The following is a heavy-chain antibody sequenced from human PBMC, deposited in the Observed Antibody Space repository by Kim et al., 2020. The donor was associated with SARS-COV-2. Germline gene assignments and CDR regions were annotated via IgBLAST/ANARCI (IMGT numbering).Heavy chain of an antibody. J-gene: IGHJ6*02. V-gene: IGHV3-15*01. CDR2: IKSKTDGGTT. CDR1: GFTFSNSW. Sequence: GGSLRLSCAASGFTFSNSWMSWVRQAPGKGLEWVGRIKSKTDGGTTDYAAPVKGRFTISRDDSKNTLYLQMNSLKTADTAVYYCTTGDGGADLYYYYGGMDVWGQGTTVTVSS. D-gene: IGHD3-16*01. CDR3: TTGDGGADLYYYYGGMDV.